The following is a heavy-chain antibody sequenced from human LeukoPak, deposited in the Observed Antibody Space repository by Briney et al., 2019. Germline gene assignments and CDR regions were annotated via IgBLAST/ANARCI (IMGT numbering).Heavy chain of an antibody. J-gene: IGHJ5*02. CDR3: ARDGVPIRYFSGGSCSGNWFDP. V-gene: IGHV3-21*01. CDR2: ISSSSSYI. CDR1: GFTFSSYS. D-gene: IGHD2-15*01. Sequence: GGSLRLSCAASGFTFSSYSMNWVRQAPGKGLEWVSSISSSSSYIYYADSVKGRFTISRDNAKNSLYLQMNSLRAEVTAVYYCARDGVPIRYFSGGSCSGNWFDPWGQGTLVTVSS.